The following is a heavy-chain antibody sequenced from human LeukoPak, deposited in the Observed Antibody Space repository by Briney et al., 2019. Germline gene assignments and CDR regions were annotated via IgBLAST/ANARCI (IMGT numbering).Heavy chain of an antibody. CDR1: GFTFRGYG. CDR3: ARRATTAGSGGFGSYYYYYGMDV. Sequence: GRSLRLSCAASGFTFRGYGMHWVRQAPGKGLEWVAVVWYDGTVQYYADSVKGRFTISRDNAKNSLYLQMNSLRAEDTAVYYGARRATTAGSGGFGSYYYYYGMDVWGQGTTVTVSS. V-gene: IGHV3-33*01. D-gene: IGHD2-15*01. J-gene: IGHJ6*02. CDR2: VWYDGTVQ.